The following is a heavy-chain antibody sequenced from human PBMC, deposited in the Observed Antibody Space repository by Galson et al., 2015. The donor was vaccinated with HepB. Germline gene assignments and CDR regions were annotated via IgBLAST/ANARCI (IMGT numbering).Heavy chain of an antibody. CDR2: TYYRSKWYN. D-gene: IGHD6-13*01. CDR3: AREPYSSSWYYNWFDP. J-gene: IGHJ5*02. CDR1: GDSVSSNSAA. V-gene: IGHV6-1*01. Sequence: CAISGDSVSSNSAAWNRIRQSPSRGLEWLGRTYYRSKWYNDYAVSVKSRITINPDTSKNQFSLQLNSVTPEDTAVYYCAREPYSSSWYYNWFDPWGQGTLVTVSS.